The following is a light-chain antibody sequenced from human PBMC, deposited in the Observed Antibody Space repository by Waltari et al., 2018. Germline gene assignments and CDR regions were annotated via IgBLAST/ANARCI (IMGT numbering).Light chain of an antibody. CDR2: RRD. CDR3: AAWDDSLHGHWV. V-gene: IGLV1-44*01. CDR1: SSNIGDNV. Sequence: QSVLTQPPSASGTPGQRVTISCSGSSSNIGDNVVNWYQQLPGKAPTLLIYRRDRRHSGVPDRFSGSKSRTIASLAIRWLQSADEGDYYCAAWDDSLHGHWVFGGGTKVTVL. J-gene: IGLJ3*02.